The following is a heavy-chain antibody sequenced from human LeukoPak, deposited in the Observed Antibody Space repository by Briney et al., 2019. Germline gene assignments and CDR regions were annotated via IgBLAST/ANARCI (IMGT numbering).Heavy chain of an antibody. CDR3: AGEYSSSSHPSDY. D-gene: IGHD6-6*01. Sequence: GASVKVSCKASGGTFSSYAISWVRQAPGQGLEWMGGIIPIFGTANYAQKFQGRVTITADESTSTAYMELSSLRSEDTAVYYCAGEYSSSSHPSDYWGQGTLVTVSS. CDR1: GGTFSSYA. J-gene: IGHJ4*02. CDR2: IIPIFGTA. V-gene: IGHV1-69*13.